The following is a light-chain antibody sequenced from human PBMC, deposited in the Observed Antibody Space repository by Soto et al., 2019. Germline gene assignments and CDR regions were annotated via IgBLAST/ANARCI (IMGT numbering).Light chain of an antibody. J-gene: IGKJ1*01. CDR1: RSLVFRDGNTY. Sequence: VLTQSPLSVSVTVGQPASISCRSSRSLVFRDGNTYLHWFQQRPGQSPRRLIENVSNRDSGVPDRFTGSGSGTDFTLEISRVEAEDVGMYYCMHSIVWPWTFGQGTKVEIK. CDR2: NVS. V-gene: IGKV2-30*01. CDR3: MHSIVWPWT.